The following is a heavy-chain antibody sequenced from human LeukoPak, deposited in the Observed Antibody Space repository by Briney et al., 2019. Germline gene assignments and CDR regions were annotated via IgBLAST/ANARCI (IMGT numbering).Heavy chain of an antibody. D-gene: IGHD2-15*01. J-gene: IGHJ4*02. CDR2: INHSGST. Sequence: SETLSLTCAVYGGSFSGYYWSWIRQPPGKGLEWIGEINHSGSTNYNPSLKSRVTISVDTSKNQFSLKLSSVTAADTAVYYCARVPTDCSGGSCFFDYWGQGTLVTVSS. V-gene: IGHV4-34*09. CDR3: ARVPTDCSGGSCFFDY. CDR1: GGSFSGYY.